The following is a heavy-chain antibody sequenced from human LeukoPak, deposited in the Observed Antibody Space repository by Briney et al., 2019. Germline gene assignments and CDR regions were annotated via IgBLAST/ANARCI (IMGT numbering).Heavy chain of an antibody. CDR2: IYYSGST. D-gene: IGHD6-13*01. V-gene: IGHV4-39*07. CDR3: ARRAAAGREYFQH. Sequence: PSETLSLTCTVSGGSISSGSYYWGWIRQPPGKGLEWIGSIYYSGSTYYNPSLKSRVTISVDTSKNQFSLKLSSVTAADTAVYYCARRAAAGREYFQHWGQGTLVTVSS. J-gene: IGHJ1*01. CDR1: GGSISSGSYY.